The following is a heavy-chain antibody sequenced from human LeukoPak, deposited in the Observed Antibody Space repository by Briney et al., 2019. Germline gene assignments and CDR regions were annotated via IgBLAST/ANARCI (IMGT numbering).Heavy chain of an antibody. Sequence: GGSLRLSCAASGFTFSSYWMSWVRQAPGKGLEWVANIKQDGSEKYYVDSVKGRFTISRDNSKNTLYLQMNSLRPEDTAVYYCAKDRSKGSYGDDFDFWGQGTLVTVSS. V-gene: IGHV3-7*01. J-gene: IGHJ4*02. CDR1: GFTFSSYW. CDR3: AKDRSKGSYGDDFDF. CDR2: IKQDGSEK. D-gene: IGHD1-26*01.